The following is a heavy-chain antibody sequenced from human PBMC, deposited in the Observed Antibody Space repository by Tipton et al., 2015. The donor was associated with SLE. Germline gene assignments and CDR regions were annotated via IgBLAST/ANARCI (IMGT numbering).Heavy chain of an antibody. CDR2: VYYTGTT. CDR3: ARSTVATWDF. CDR1: GGSITGYH. J-gene: IGHJ4*02. Sequence: LRLSCTVSGGSITGYHWSWIRQPPGKGLEWIGYVYYTGTTNYDPSLRSRVTMSADTSRNQFSLRLSSVTSTDTAVYYCARSTVATWDFWGQGTLVTVSS. V-gene: IGHV4-59*01. D-gene: IGHD4-17*01.